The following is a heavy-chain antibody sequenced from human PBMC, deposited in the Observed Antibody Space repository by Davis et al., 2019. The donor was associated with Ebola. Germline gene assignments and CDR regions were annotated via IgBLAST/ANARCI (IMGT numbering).Heavy chain of an antibody. CDR2: ISGSGGST. CDR3: AKDVHRLRFLEWTTYMDV. CDR1: GFTFSSYW. V-gene: IGHV3-23*01. D-gene: IGHD3-3*01. J-gene: IGHJ6*03. Sequence: GESLKISCAASGFTFSSYWMSWVRQAPGKGLEWVSAISGSGGSTYYADSVKGRFTISRDNSKNSLYLQMNSLRDEDTAVYYCAKDVHRLRFLEWTTYMDVWGKGTTVTVSS.